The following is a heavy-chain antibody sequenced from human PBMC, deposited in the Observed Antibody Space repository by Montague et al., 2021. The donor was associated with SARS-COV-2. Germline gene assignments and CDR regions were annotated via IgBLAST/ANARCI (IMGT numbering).Heavy chain of an antibody. CDR3: AGTYYDFWSGFIHYYYMDV. CDR2: IYYSGST. CDR1: GGPISSYY. Sequence: SETLSLTCAVSGGPISSYYWSWIRQPPGKGLEWIGYIYYSGSTNYNPSLKSRVTISVDTSKNQFSLKLSSVTAADTAVYYCAGTYYDFWSGFIHYYYMDVWGKGTTVTVSS. D-gene: IGHD3-3*01. V-gene: IGHV4-59*01. J-gene: IGHJ6*03.